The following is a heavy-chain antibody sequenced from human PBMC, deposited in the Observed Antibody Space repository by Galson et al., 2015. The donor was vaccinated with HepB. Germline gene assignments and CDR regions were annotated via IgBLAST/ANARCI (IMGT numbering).Heavy chain of an antibody. CDR1: GFPVSSYE. Sequence: SLRLSCAASGFPVSSYEMYWVRQAPGKGLEWVSYISSSGRTIYHADSVKGRFTISRDNAKNSLYLQMNSLRAEDTAVSYCAREGSGSSRRNYYYSMNFWGQATTVTASS. CDR2: ISSSGRTI. V-gene: IGHV3-48*03. D-gene: IGHD3-10*01. J-gene: IGHJ6*02. CDR3: AREGSGSSRRNYYYSMNF.